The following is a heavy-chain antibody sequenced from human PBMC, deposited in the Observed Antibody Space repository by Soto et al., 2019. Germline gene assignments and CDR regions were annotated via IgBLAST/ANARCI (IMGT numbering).Heavy chain of an antibody. V-gene: IGHV3-23*01. CDR3: AKDYSSGSALDYWYFDL. Sequence: GGSLRLSCAASGFTFSSYAMSWVRQAPGKGLEWVSAISGSGGSTYYADSVKGRFTISRDNSKNTLYLQMNSLRAEDTAVYYCAKDYSSGSALDYWYFDLWGRGTLVTVSS. D-gene: IGHD6-19*01. J-gene: IGHJ2*01. CDR1: GFTFSSYA. CDR2: ISGSGGST.